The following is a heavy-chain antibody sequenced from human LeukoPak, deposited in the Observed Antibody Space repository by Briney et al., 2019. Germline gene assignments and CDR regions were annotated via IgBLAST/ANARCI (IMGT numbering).Heavy chain of an antibody. CDR3: ARDLETTDYYYYMDV. V-gene: IGHV4-61*02. D-gene: IGHD4-17*01. CDR2: IYTSGST. Sequence: PSETLSLTCTVSGGSISSGSYYWSWIRQPAGKGLEWIGRIYTSGSTNYNPSLKSRVTMSVDTSKNQFSLKLSSVTAADTAVYYCARDLETTDYYYYMDVWGKGTTVTVSS. CDR1: GGSISSGSYY. J-gene: IGHJ6*03.